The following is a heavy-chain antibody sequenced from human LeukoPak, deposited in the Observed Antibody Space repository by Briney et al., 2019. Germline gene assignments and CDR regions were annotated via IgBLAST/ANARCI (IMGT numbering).Heavy chain of an antibody. CDR2: ISGSGGST. J-gene: IGHJ6*03. CDR1: GLTFSRYA. V-gene: IGHV3-23*01. D-gene: IGHD6-6*01. Sequence: GGSLRLSCAASGLTFSRYAMSWVRQAPGKGLEWVSAISGSGGSTYYADSVKGRFTISRDNSKNTLYLQMNSLRAEDTAVYYCAKDLGSSSSYYYYYMDVWGKGTTVTVSS. CDR3: AKDLGSSSSYYYYYMDV.